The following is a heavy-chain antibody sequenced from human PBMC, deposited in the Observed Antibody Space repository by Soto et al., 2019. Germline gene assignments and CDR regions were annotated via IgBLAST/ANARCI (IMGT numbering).Heavy chain of an antibody. CDR3: SRIKECHGYADLDF. J-gene: IGHJ4*02. D-gene: IGHD5-12*01. CDR2: IRSKPFGGTT. Sequence: GGSLRLSCTGSGFSFGDYAMSWFRQAPGKGLEWVGFIRSKPFGGTTAYAASVQGRFMISRDDSKSNGYLQMSSLKTEDTAVYFCSRIKECHGYADLDFWGQGTLVTVSS. V-gene: IGHV3-49*03. CDR1: GFSFGDYA.